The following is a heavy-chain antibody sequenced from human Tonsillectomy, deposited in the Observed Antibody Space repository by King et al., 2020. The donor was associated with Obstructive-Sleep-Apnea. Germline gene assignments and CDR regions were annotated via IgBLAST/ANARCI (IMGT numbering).Heavy chain of an antibody. CDR2: IIPIFGTA. V-gene: IGHV1-69*01. CDR3: ARAVRGYDFWSGYYT. CDR1: GGTFSSYA. D-gene: IGHD3-3*01. Sequence: HVQLVESGAEVKKPGSSVKVSCKASGGTFSSYAISWVRQAPGQGLEWMGGIIPIFGTANYAQKFQGRVTTTADESTSTAYMELSSLRSEDTAVYYCARAVRGYDFWSGYYTWGQGTLVTVSS. J-gene: IGHJ5*02.